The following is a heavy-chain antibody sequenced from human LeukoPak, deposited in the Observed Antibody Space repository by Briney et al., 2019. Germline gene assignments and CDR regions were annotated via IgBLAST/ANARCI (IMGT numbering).Heavy chain of an antibody. CDR1: GYTFTGYY. CDR2: INPNSGGT. J-gene: IGHJ4*02. Sequence: ASVKVSCKASGYTFTGYYMHWVRQAPGQGLEWMGWINPNSGGTNYAQKFQGRVTMTRDTSISTAYMELSRLRSDDTAVYYCAREGETYSSSCDYWGQGTLVTVSS. CDR3: AREGETYSSSCDY. V-gene: IGHV1-2*02. D-gene: IGHD6-13*01.